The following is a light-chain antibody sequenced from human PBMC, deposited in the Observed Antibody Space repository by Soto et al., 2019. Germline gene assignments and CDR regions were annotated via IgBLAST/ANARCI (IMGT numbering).Light chain of an antibody. CDR2: KAS. CDR3: QQYNSYSEA. V-gene: IGKV1-5*03. CDR1: QTISSW. J-gene: IGKJ1*01. Sequence: DIQMTQSPSTLSGSVGDRVTITCRASQTISSWLAWYQQKPGKAPKLLIHKASSLQSGVPSRFSGSGSGTDFTLTISSLHPDDFATYYCQQYNSYSEAFGQGTKVDI.